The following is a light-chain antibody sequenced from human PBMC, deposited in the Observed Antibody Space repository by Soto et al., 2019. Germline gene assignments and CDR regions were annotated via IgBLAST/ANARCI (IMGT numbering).Light chain of an antibody. CDR1: QSVSSD. V-gene: IGKV3-15*01. Sequence: GETATMSCRAGQSVSSDLAWYQQRPGQAPRLLIYGASTRATGIPARFRGSGSGTEFRLTISSLQSEDFATYYCQQYNTWHPKMAFGRGTKV. J-gene: IGKJ1*01. CDR2: GAS. CDR3: QQYNTWHPKMA.